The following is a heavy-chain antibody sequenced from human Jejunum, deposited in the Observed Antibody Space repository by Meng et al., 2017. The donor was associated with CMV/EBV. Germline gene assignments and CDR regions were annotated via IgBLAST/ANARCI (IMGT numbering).Heavy chain of an antibody. J-gene: IGHJ4*02. V-gene: IGHV3-48*04. Sequence: LKISCAASGFRFSSYGMNWVRQATGKGLEWVSHISSGYSPIYYADSVKGRFTISRDNAKNSLYLQMNSLRAEDTAVYYCARGVVDYWGQGTLVTVSS. CDR2: ISSGYSPI. CDR3: ARGVVDY. CDR1: GFRFSSYG.